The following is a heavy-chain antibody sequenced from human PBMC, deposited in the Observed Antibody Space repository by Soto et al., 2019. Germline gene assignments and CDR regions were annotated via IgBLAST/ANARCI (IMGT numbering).Heavy chain of an antibody. D-gene: IGHD3-16*01. V-gene: IGHV5-51*01. CDR1: GYRFSSPW. Sequence: PGESLKISCQGTGYRFSSPWIGWVRQKPGKGLEWLGNVYPSDYDVIYSPACEGPVHISEDKSINNAYLPFVKLKARDPACYYCTKGSTSRLDLWGQGTRVTVSS. CDR2: VYPSDYDV. CDR3: TKGSTSRLDL. J-gene: IGHJ5*02.